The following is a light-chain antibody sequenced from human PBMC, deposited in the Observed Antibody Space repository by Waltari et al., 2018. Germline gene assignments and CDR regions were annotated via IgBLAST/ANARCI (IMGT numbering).Light chain of an antibody. CDR3: CSYAGSSTLL. J-gene: IGLJ2*01. Sequence: QSALTPPASVSGSPGQSITVSCTGTSRDVGRYNLVSWYQQHPGKAPKLMIYEGSKRPSGVSNRFSGSKSGNTASLTISGLQAEDEADYYCCSYAGSSTLLFGGGTKVTVL. V-gene: IGLV2-23*01. CDR1: SRDVGRYNL. CDR2: EGS.